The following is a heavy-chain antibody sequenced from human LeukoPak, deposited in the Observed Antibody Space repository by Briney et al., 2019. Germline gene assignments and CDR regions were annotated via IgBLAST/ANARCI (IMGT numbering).Heavy chain of an antibody. CDR2: IWYDGSNI. CDR3: AKEGCSGGSCSAFDFYMDV. J-gene: IGHJ6*03. Sequence: PGGSLRLSCAASGFPFSDSAMHWVRQAPGKGLEWLALIWYDGSNIYYADSVKGRFTISRDNSKNALYLQLNSLRAEDTAVYYCAKEGCSGGSCSAFDFYMDVWGKGTTVTVSS. D-gene: IGHD2-15*01. V-gene: IGHV3-33*06. CDR1: GFPFSDSA.